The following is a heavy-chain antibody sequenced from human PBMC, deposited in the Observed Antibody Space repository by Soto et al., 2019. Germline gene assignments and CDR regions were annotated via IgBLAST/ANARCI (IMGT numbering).Heavy chain of an antibody. CDR1: SSPGAAGQY. D-gene: IGHD3-10*01. V-gene: IGHV4-38-2*01. Sequence: PSETLSLTCDVSSSPGAAGQYWGWIRQPPGKGLEWLGGFHESGPTYYRPSLKSRLAIPVDLSKGQVSLSLTSVTAADTARYYCINSRGLSRADSWGRGIVVTVSS. CDR3: INSRGLSRADS. J-gene: IGHJ5*01. CDR2: FHESGPT.